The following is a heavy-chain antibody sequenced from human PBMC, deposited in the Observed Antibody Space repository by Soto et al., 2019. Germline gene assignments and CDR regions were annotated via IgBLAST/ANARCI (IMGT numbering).Heavy chain of an antibody. CDR2: IKADGSEK. CDR3: ARGGGIFLS. J-gene: IGHJ5*02. V-gene: IGHV3-7*03. Sequence: GGYLRVSCAASGFTFNTYWMAWVRQAPGKGLEWVASIKADGSEKYYVDSVKGRFTISRDNAKNSLNLEVNSLRVDDTAVYFCARGGGIFLSWAQGA. D-gene: IGHD2-8*02. CDR1: GFTFNTYW.